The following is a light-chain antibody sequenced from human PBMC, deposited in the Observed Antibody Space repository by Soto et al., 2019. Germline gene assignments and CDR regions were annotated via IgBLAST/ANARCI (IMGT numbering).Light chain of an antibody. CDR1: QGMSTY. J-gene: IGKJ4*01. CDR2: SAS. CDR3: QQLNGYQLA. V-gene: IGKV1-9*01. Sequence: DIQLTQSPSFLSASVGDTVTITCRASQGMSTYLAWYQQKPGKVPKLLIRSASTLQSGIPPRFSGGGYGTEFTLTISTLQPDDSGIYYCQQLNGYQLAFGGGNNVEIK.